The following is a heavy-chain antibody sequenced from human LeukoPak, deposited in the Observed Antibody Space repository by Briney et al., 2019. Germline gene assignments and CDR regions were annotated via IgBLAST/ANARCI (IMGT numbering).Heavy chain of an antibody. V-gene: IGHV1-2*02. CDR1: GYSFTGHY. D-gene: IGHD5-18*01. Sequence: ASVKVSCKASGYSFTGHYMHWVRQAPGQGLEWMGWINPKSGGTNYAQKFQGRVTMTRDTSISTAYMDMSSLRSDDTAVYYCARDRGYSYGYESLSFDYWGQGTLVTVSS. CDR2: INPKSGGT. J-gene: IGHJ4*02. CDR3: ARDRGYSYGYESLSFDY.